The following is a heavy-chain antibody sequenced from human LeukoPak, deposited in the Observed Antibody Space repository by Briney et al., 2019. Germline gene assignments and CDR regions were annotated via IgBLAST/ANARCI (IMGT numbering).Heavy chain of an antibody. Sequence: GGSLRLSCAASGFTFSSYSMSWVRQAPGKGLEWVSAISGSGGSTYYADSVKGRFTISRDNSKNTLYLQMNSLRAEDTAVYYCAKDVVSAKGLPTYYFDYWGQGTLVTVSS. V-gene: IGHV3-23*01. CDR2: ISGSGGST. CDR1: GFTFSSYS. CDR3: AKDVVSAKGLPTYYFDY. J-gene: IGHJ4*02. D-gene: IGHD5-12*01.